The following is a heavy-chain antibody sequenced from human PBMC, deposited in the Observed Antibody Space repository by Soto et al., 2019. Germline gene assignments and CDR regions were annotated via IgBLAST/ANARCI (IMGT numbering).Heavy chain of an antibody. CDR2: ISGSGGNT. V-gene: IGHV3-23*01. CDR3: ATESFDH. J-gene: IGHJ4*02. Sequence: EVQLLESGGGLVQPGKSLRLSCAASGFTFSSYAMDWVRQAPGKGLEWVSIISGSGGNTNYADSVKGRFTISRDNSKNTVFLQMNSLRAEETAVYYCATESFDHWGQGTLVTVSS. CDR1: GFTFSSYA.